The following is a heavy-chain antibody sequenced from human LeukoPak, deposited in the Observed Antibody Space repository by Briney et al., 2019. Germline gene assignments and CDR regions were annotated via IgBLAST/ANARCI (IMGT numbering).Heavy chain of an antibody. CDR3: VAEMTASAAFDI. CDR2: LHHTGRN. CDR1: GASITSSSHY. V-gene: IGHV4-39*01. Sequence: SETLSLTCTVSGASITSSSHYWGWIRQPPGKRLEWIGSLHHTGRNYSNAALKSRVTISMDTAKSQFSLKLNSVTAADSGVYYCVAEMTASAAFDIWGQGTMVAVSS. D-gene: IGHD2-21*02. J-gene: IGHJ3*02.